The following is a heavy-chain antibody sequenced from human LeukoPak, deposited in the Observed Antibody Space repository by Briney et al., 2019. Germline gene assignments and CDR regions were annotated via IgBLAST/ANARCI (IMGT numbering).Heavy chain of an antibody. CDR2: ISSSSSTI. CDR3: AKSGRNYFDY. D-gene: IGHD3-10*01. CDR1: GVTFSDYY. Sequence: GGSLRLSCAASGVTFSDYYMNWIRQAPGKGLEWVSYISSSSSTIYYADSVKGRFTISRDNAKNSLYLQMNSLRAEDTAVYYCAKSGRNYFDYWGQGTLVTVSS. J-gene: IGHJ4*02. V-gene: IGHV3-11*04.